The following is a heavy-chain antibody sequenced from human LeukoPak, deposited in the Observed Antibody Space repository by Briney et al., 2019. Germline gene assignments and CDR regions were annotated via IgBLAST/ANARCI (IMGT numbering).Heavy chain of an antibody. D-gene: IGHD1-14*01. V-gene: IGHV1-8*01. CDR3: SRPPSYYYYYGMDV. CDR2: MNPNSGNT. Sequence: GASVKVSCKASGYTFTSYDINWVRQATGQGLEWMGWMNPNSGNTGYAQKFQGRVTMTRNTSISTAYMELSSLRSEGTAVYYCSRPPSYYYYYGMDVWGQGATVTVSS. CDR1: GYTFTSYD. J-gene: IGHJ6*02.